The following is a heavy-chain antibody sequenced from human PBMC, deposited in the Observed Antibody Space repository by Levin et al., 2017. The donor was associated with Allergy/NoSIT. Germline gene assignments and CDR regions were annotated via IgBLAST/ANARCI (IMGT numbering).Heavy chain of an antibody. J-gene: IGHJ4*02. CDR1: GGTFSSYA. CDR3: ARGSSSRTNYFDY. CDR2: IIPIFGTA. V-gene: IGHV1-69*01. Sequence: KISCKASGGTFSSYAISWVRQAPGQGLEWMGGIIPIFGTANYAQKFQGRVTITADESTSTAYMELSSLRSEDTAVYYCARGSSSRTNYFDYWGQGTLVTVSS. D-gene: IGHD6-13*01.